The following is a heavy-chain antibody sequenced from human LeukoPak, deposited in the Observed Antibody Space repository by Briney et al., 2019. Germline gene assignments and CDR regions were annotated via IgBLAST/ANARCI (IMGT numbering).Heavy chain of an antibody. Sequence: TQSLTCTVAGGSISSGGYFWSWIRQHPGQGLEWIGYFSPGGSTYYNPSLKSRVSMSEDTAKNQFSLKLTSVTAADTAVYYCATTFNYYDSSGWGLNHFDYWGQGNL. V-gene: IGHV4-31*03. CDR2: FSPGGST. CDR3: ATTFNYYDSSGWGLNHFDY. CDR1: GGSISSGGYF. D-gene: IGHD3-22*01. J-gene: IGHJ4*02.